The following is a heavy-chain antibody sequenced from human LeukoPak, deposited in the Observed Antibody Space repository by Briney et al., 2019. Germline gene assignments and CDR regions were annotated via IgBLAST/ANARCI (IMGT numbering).Heavy chain of an antibody. Sequence: SETLSLTCTVSGGSISSYYWSWIRQPPGKGLEWIGYIYYSGNTNYNPSLKSRVTISVDTSKNQFSLKLSSVTAADTAVYYCARSPRTRYSSGLLYYFDYWGQGTLVTVSS. CDR1: GGSISSYY. V-gene: IGHV4-59*12. J-gene: IGHJ4*02. CDR2: IYYSGNT. CDR3: ARSPRTRYSSGLLYYFDY. D-gene: IGHD6-19*01.